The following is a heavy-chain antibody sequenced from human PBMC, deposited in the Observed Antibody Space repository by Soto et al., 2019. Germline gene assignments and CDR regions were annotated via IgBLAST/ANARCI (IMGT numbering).Heavy chain of an antibody. V-gene: IGHV1-69*06. D-gene: IGHD3-22*01. CDR3: ARRIVLDYYDSSGYYGPFDY. CDR1: GGTFSSYA. CDR2: IIPIFGTA. Sequence: QVQLVQSGAEVKKPGSSVKVSCKASGGTFSSYAISWVRQAPGQGLEWMGGIIPIFGTANYAQKFQGRVTITADKSTSTPYMELSSLRSEDTAVYYCARRIVLDYYDSSGYYGPFDYWGQGTLVTVSS. J-gene: IGHJ4*02.